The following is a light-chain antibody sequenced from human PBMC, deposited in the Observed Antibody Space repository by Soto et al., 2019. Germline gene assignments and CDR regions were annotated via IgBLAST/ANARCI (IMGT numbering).Light chain of an antibody. CDR3: QQCHATPLT. V-gene: IGKV1-39*01. Sequence: QIRRSASCLASSVVERFTAPCLASQAISNYLNWYQQKPGKAPNLLIFGAKTLQSGVPSRFSRSGYGTDFTLTTTTPQPEDVGISSCQQCHATPLTLGQGTRLEIK. CDR1: QAISNY. J-gene: IGKJ5*01. CDR2: GAK.